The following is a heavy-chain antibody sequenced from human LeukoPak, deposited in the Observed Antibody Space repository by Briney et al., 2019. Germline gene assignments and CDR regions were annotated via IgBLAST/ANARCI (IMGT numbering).Heavy chain of an antibody. Sequence: ASVKVSCKASGYTITGYYMHWVRQAPGQGLEWMGIINPSGGSTSYAQKFQGRVTMTRDTSTSTVYMELSSLRSEDTAVYYCARVASRIAVAGSDNPFDYWGQGTLVTVSS. V-gene: IGHV1-46*01. CDR1: GYTITGYY. CDR3: ARVASRIAVAGSDNPFDY. D-gene: IGHD6-19*01. CDR2: INPSGGST. J-gene: IGHJ4*02.